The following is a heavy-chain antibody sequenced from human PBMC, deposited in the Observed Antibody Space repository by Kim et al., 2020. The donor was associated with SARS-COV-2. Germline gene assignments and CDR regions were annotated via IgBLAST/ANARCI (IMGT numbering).Heavy chain of an antibody. V-gene: IGHV4-34*01. CDR3: AREGNFTMVIDAFDI. J-gene: IGHJ3*02. Sequence: SLKSRVTISVDTSKNQFSLKLSSVTAADTAVYYCAREGNFTMVIDAFDIWGQGTMVTVSS. D-gene: IGHD3-10*01.